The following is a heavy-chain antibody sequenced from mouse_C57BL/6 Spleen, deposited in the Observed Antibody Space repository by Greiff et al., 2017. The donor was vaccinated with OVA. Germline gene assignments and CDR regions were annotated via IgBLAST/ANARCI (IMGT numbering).Heavy chain of an antibody. V-gene: IGHV1-64*01. J-gene: IGHJ3*01. CDR1: GYTFTSYW. CDR2: IHPNSGST. CDR3: ARGGGSSPAWFAY. D-gene: IGHD1-1*01. Sequence: VKLQQPGAELVKPGASVKLSCKASGYTFTSYWMHWVKQRPGQGLEWIGMIHPNSGSTNYNEKFKSKATLTVDKSSSTAYMQLSSLTSEDSAVYYCARGGGSSPAWFAYWGQGTLVTVSA.